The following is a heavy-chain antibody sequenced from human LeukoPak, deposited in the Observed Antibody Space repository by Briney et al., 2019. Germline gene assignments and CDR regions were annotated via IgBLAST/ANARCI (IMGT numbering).Heavy chain of an antibody. V-gene: IGHV4-39*07. Sequence: SETLSLTCTVSGGSISRSRDYWGWIRQPPGKGLEWIGSIYYSGSTYYNPSLKSRVTISVDTSKNQFSLKLSSVTAADTAVYYCARVQSRRYCSSTSCLYYYMDVWGKETTVTVSS. CDR1: GGSISRSRDY. CDR3: ARVQSRRYCSSTSCLYYYMDV. CDR2: IYYSGST. D-gene: IGHD2-2*01. J-gene: IGHJ6*03.